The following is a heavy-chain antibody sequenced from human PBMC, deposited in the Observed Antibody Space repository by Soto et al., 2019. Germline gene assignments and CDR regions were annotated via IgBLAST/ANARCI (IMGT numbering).Heavy chain of an antibody. J-gene: IGHJ6*02. V-gene: IGHV3-30-3*01. CDR3: ARDFVCGSSSCYNLYGMDV. D-gene: IGHD6-13*01. CDR2: ISYDGSNK. CDR1: GFTFSSYA. Sequence: GGSLRLSCAASGFTFSSYAMHWVRQAPGKGLEWVAVISYDGSNKYYADSVKGRFTISRDNSKNTLYLQMNSLRAEDTAVYYCARDFVCGSSSCYNLYGMDVWGQGTTVTVSS.